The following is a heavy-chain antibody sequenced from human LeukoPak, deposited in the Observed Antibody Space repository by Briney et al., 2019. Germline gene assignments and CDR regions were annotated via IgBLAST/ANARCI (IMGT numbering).Heavy chain of an antibody. V-gene: IGHV3-23*01. CDR3: ARTYDSYYYGSGAFDY. J-gene: IGHJ4*02. D-gene: IGHD3-10*01. CDR1: GFTFSSYA. Sequence: GGSLRLSCAASGFTFSSYAMSWVRQAPGKGLEWVSAISGSGGSTYYADSVKGRFTISRDNSKNTLYLQMNSLRAEDTAVYYCARTYDSYYYGSGAFDYWGQGTLVTVSS. CDR2: ISGSGGST.